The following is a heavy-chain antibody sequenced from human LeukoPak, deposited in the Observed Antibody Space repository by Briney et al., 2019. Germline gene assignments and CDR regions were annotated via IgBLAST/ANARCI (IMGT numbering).Heavy chain of an antibody. CDR2: INSRSTTL. V-gene: IGHV3-48*01. CDR1: GFTFTTYN. J-gene: IGHJ4*02. D-gene: IGHD6-19*01. Sequence: GGSLRLSCAASGFTFTTYNMHWVRQAPGEGLEWVSYINSRSTTLYYADSVKGRFTVSRDNAKNSLYLQMNSLRVEDTAVYYCARGTYSSGWLEFSDFDFWGQGTLVTVSS. CDR3: ARGTYSSGWLEFSDFDF.